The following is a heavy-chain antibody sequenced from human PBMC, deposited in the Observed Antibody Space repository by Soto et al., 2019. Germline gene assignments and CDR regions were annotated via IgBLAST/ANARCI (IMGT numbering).Heavy chain of an antibody. CDR2: MYYTGSN. D-gene: IGHD3-22*01. CDR1: CGSISRGDCD. V-gene: IGHV4-30-4*01. J-gene: IGHJ4*02. Sequence: TLARACPMSCGSISRGDCDWSWVRQPPGKGVGWVGYMYYTGSNYYNPSLESRITISVDTSKNQISLKLNAVTAADTAVYYCARAFDDRSGYYGSLAFWGQGTLGTVCS. CDR3: ARAFDDRSGYYGSLAF.